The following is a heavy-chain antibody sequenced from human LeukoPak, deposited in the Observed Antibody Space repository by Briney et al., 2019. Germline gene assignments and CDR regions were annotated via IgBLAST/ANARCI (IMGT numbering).Heavy chain of an antibody. V-gene: IGHV3-48*03. CDR1: GFTFSSYE. Sequence: TGGSLRLSCAASGFTFSSYEMNWVRQAPGKGLEWVSYISSSGSTIYYADSVKGRFTISRDNAKNSLYLQMNSLRAEDTAVYYCARRLWETTDFDYWGQGTLVTVSS. CDR3: ARRLWETTDFDY. CDR2: ISSSGSTI. D-gene: IGHD2-21*01. J-gene: IGHJ4*02.